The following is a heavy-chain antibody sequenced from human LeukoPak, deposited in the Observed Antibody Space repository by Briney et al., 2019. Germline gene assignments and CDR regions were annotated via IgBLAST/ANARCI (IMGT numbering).Heavy chain of an antibody. Sequence: SETLSLNCTGPGGSISSYYWSWIRQPPGKGLEWIGRIYTSGSTNYNPSLKSRVTMSVDTSKNQFSLKLSSVTAADTAVYYCARNGYDILTGSDAFDIWGQGTMVTVSS. CDR1: GGSISSYY. J-gene: IGHJ3*02. CDR3: ARNGYDILTGSDAFDI. CDR2: IYTSGST. D-gene: IGHD3-9*01. V-gene: IGHV4-4*07.